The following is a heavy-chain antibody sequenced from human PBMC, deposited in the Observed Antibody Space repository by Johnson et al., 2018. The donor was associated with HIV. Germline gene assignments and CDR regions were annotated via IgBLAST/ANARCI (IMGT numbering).Heavy chain of an antibody. D-gene: IGHD3-16*01. CDR1: GFTFSSYD. V-gene: IGHV3-33*08. CDR2: IRADGSNK. CDR3: ASYSRPRAYDYALGSDAFDM. J-gene: IGHJ3*02. Sequence: QVQLVESGGGVVQPGRSLRLSCAASGFTFSSYDMHWVRQAPGKGLEWVAFIRADGSNKYYADSVKGRFTSDSDNAKNSLYLQLHSLRAEDTAVYYCASYSRPRAYDYALGSDAFDMWGQGTLVTVSS.